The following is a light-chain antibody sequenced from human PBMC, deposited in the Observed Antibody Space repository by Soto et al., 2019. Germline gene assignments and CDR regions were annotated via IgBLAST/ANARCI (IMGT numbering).Light chain of an antibody. CDR3: GADHGSGNNFVVV. J-gene: IGLJ2*01. CDR2: VGTGGIVG. V-gene: IGLV9-49*01. Sequence: QSALTQSPSASASLGASVTLTCTLSSGYSNYKVDWYQQRPGKGPRFVMRVGTGGIVGSKGDGIPDRFSVLGSGLNRYLAIKNIQEEDESDYHCGADHGSGNNFVVVFGGGTKLTVL. CDR1: SGYSNYK.